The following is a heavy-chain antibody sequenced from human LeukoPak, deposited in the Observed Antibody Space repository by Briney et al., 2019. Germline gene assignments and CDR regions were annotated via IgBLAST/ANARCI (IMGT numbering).Heavy chain of an antibody. CDR2: INYSGST. J-gene: IGHJ4*02. CDR1: GGSFSTYY. D-gene: IGHD3-3*01. CDR3: AVGITILGVAASFDS. V-gene: IGHV4-34*01. Sequence: SETLSLTCTVYGGSFSTYYWHWFRQPPGKGLEWIGEINYSGSTKYNPSLKSRVTISADASKNQFSLKLNSVTDADTAVYYCAVGITILGVAASFDSWGQGNLVIVSS.